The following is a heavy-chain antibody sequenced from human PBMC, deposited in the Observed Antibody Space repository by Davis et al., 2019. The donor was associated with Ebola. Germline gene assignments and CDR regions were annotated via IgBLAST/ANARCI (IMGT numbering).Heavy chain of an antibody. V-gene: IGHV1-46*01. CDR1: GYTFTSYY. D-gene: IGHD1-1*01. CDR3: ARAQFPTTSDH. J-gene: IGHJ4*02. CDR2: INPSGGST. Sequence: ASVKVSCKASGYTFTSYYMHWVRQAPGQGLEWMGIINPSGGSTSYAQKFQGRVTMTRDTFTSTVYMELSSLRSEDTAVYYCARAQFPTTSDHWGQGTLVTVSS.